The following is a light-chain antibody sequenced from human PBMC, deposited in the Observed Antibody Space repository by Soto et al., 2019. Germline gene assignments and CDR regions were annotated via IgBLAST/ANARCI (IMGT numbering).Light chain of an antibody. J-gene: IGKJ1*01. CDR2: GAS. V-gene: IGKV3-20*01. CDR1: QSVSSSY. CDR3: QQYGSSPVT. Sequence: EIVLTQSPGTLSLSPGERATLSCRASQSVSSSYLAWYQQKPGQAPMLLIYGASSWATGIPDRFSGSGSGTDFTLTISRLEPEDFAVYYCQQYGSSPVTFGQGTKVEIK.